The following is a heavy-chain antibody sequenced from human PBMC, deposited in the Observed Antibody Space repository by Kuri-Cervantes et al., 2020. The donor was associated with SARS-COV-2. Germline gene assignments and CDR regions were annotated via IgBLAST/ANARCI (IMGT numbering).Heavy chain of an antibody. V-gene: IGHV3-23*01. CDR1: GFTFSSYA. Sequence: GESLKISCAASGFTFSSYAMSWVRQAPGKGLEWVSAISGSGGSTYYADSVKDRFTISRDNSKNTLYLQMNSLRAEDTALYHCARSTYNNWFDPWGQGTLVTVSS. CDR3: ARSTYNNWFDP. J-gene: IGHJ5*02. D-gene: IGHD1-14*01. CDR2: ISGSGGST.